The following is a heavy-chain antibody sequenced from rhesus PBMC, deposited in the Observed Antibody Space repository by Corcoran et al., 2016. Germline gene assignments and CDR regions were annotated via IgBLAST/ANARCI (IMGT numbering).Heavy chain of an antibody. Sequence: QVQLQESGPGAVKPSETLSLTCAGSGGSISDSYRWSWVRLPPGKGLGGVGYIYGSSTSTNYNPSLKSRVTISKDTSKNQFSLKLSSVTAADTAVYYCARGIAAGDAFDFWGQGLRVTVSS. V-gene: IGHV4S10*01. D-gene: IGHD6-13*01. CDR3: ARGIAAGDAFDF. CDR1: GGSISDSYR. J-gene: IGHJ3*01. CDR2: IYGSSTST.